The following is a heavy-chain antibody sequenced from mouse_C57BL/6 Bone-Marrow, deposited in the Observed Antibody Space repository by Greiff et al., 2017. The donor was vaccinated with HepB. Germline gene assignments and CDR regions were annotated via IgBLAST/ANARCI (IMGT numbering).Heavy chain of an antibody. J-gene: IGHJ4*01. D-gene: IGHD1-1*01. Sequence: QLKESGAELVRPGASVPLSCKASGSPFTDYEINWVKQTPVHGLEWIGAIDPETGGTAYNQKFKGKAILTADKSSSTAYMELRSLTSEDSAVYYCKTVVAHYAMDYWGQGTSVTVSS. CDR3: KTVVAHYAMDY. CDR2: IDPETGGT. CDR1: GSPFTDYE. V-gene: IGHV1-15*01.